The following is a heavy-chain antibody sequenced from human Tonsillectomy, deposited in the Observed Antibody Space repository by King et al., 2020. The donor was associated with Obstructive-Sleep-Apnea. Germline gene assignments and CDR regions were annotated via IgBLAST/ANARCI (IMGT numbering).Heavy chain of an antibody. V-gene: IGHV4-4*07. CDR3: ARVDSSSWYAFDI. CDR1: GGSISSYY. J-gene: IGHJ3*02. Sequence: VQLQESGPGLVKPSETLSLTCTVSGGSISSYYWSWIRQPAGKGLEWIGRIYTSGSTNYNPSLKSRVTMSVDTSKNQLSLTLSSVTAADTAVYYCARVDSSSWYAFDIWGQGTMVTVSS. D-gene: IGHD6-13*01. CDR2: IYTSGST.